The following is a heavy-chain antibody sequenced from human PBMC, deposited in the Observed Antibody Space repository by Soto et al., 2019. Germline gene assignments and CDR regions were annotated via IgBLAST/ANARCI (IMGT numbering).Heavy chain of an antibody. CDR3: ARDRNDYGDYFRTVDFDY. Sequence: QVQLVQSGAEVKKPGSSVKVSCKASGGTFSSYTISWVRQAPGQGLEWMGRIIPILGIANYAQKLQGRVTITSDKCTSTSYMELRRLRSEDTAVYYCARDRNDYGDYFRTVDFDYWGQGTLVTVSS. CDR2: IIPILGIA. V-gene: IGHV1-69*08. CDR1: GGTFSSYT. D-gene: IGHD4-17*01. J-gene: IGHJ4*02.